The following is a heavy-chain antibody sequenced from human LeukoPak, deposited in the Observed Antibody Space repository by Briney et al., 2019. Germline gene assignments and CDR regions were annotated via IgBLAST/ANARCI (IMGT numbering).Heavy chain of an antibody. CDR1: GITFRNAW. CDR3: STELYCGGDCDRGA. D-gene: IGHD2-21*02. J-gene: IGHJ5*02. V-gene: IGHV3-15*01. CDR2: MKSKADGGAT. Sequence: GGSLRLSCAASGITFRNAWMSWVRQAPGTGLEGVGRMKSKADGGATDYPAPVKGRYTISRDDSKNTLYLQMNSLKTEDTAVYYCSTELYCGGDCDRGAWGQGTLVTVFS.